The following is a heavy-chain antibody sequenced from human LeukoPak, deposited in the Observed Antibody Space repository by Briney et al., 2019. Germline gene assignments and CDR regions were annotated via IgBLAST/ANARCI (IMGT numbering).Heavy chain of an antibody. CDR2: IIPIFGTA. CDR1: GGTFSSYA. D-gene: IGHD1-1*01. CDR3: ARDLLDPSFYNWFDP. Sequence: GASVKVSCKASGGTFSSYAISWVRQAPGQGLEWMGGIIPIFGTANYAQKFQGRVTITTDESTSTAYMELSSLGSEDTAVYYCARDLLDPSFYNWFDPWGQGTLVTVSS. V-gene: IGHV1-69*05. J-gene: IGHJ5*02.